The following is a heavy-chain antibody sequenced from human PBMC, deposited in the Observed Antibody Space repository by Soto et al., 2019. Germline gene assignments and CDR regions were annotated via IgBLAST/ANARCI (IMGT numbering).Heavy chain of an antibody. V-gene: IGHV4-34*01. J-gene: IGHJ3*01. CDR1: GGSFSGYY. D-gene: IGHD2-15*01. CDR3: ARGTSYCSGGSCFVLPAPGAFDL. Sequence: QVQLQQWGAGLLKPSETLSLTCAVYGGSFSGYYWSWIRQPPGKGLEWIGEINHSGSTNYNPSLKRRVTLSVATSKNQFSLKLSSVTAADTAVYYCARGTSYCSGGSCFVLPAPGAFDLWGQGTMVTVSS. CDR2: INHSGST.